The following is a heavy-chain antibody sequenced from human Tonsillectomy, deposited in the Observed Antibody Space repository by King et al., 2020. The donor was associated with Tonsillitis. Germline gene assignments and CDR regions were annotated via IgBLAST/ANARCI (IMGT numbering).Heavy chain of an antibody. V-gene: IGHV4-39*01. J-gene: IGHJ4*02. CDR3: ASLDCSGGSCAFVY. CDR1: GGSISSSSYY. Sequence: LQLQESGPGLVKPSETLSLTCTVSGGSISSSSYYWGWIRQPPGKGLEWIGSIYYSGSTYYNPSHKSRVTISVATSKNQFSLKLSSVTAADTAVYYCASLDCSGGSCAFVYWGQGTLVTVSS. CDR2: IYYSGST. D-gene: IGHD2-15*01.